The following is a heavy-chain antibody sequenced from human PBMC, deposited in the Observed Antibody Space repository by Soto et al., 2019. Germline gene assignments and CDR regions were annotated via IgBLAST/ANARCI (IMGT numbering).Heavy chain of an antibody. D-gene: IGHD2-2*01. CDR1: GGTFSSYA. CDR2: IIPIFGTA. J-gene: IGHJ3*02. V-gene: IGHV1-69*13. CDR3: ARDIVVVPAAANDAFDI. Sequence: SVKVSCKASGGTFSSYAISWVRQAPGQGLEWMGGIIPIFGTANYAQKFQGRVTITADESTSTAYMELSSLRSEDTAVYYCARDIVVVPAAANDAFDIWGQGTMVTVSS.